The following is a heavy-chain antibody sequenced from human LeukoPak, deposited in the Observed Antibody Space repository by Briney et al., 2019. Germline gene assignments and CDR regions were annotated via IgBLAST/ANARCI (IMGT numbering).Heavy chain of an antibody. V-gene: IGHV1-69*04. CDR3: ARVDGSGSYSKSAPLDY. J-gene: IGHJ4*02. Sequence: SVKVSCKASGGTFSSYAISWVRQAPGQGLEWMGRIIPILGIANYAQKFQDRVTITADKSTSTAYMELSSLRSEDTAVYYCARVDGSGSYSKSAPLDYWGQGTLVTVSS. D-gene: IGHD3-10*01. CDR1: GGTFSSYA. CDR2: IIPILGIA.